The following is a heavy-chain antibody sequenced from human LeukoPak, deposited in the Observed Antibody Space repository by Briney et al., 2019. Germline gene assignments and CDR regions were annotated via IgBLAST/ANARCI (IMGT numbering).Heavy chain of an antibody. V-gene: IGHV3-30*14. CDR2: ISYDGSNK. D-gene: IGHD2-21*01. J-gene: IGHJ6*02. Sequence: GGSLRLSCAASGFTFSSYAMHWVRQAPGKGLEWVAVISYDGSNKYYADSVKGRFTISRDNSKNTLYLQMNSLRAEDTAVYYCARDDSHRYYYYYGMDVWGQGTTVTVSS. CDR1: GFTFSSYA. CDR3: ARDDSHRYYYYYGMDV.